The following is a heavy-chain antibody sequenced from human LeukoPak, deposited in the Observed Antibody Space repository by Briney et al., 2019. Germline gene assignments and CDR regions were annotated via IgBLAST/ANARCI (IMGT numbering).Heavy chain of an antibody. Sequence: PGGSLRLSCAASGFTFSDYYMAWIRQAPGKGLEWLSSIGPNGGAIYYAASVKGRFTISRDNAKSSLYLQMTSLKAGDTAVYYCARGLFVAGSFFDSWGQGTLVTVSS. D-gene: IGHD1-26*01. V-gene: IGHV3-11*04. J-gene: IGHJ4*02. CDR3: ARGLFVAGSFFDS. CDR1: GFTFSDYY. CDR2: IGPNGGAI.